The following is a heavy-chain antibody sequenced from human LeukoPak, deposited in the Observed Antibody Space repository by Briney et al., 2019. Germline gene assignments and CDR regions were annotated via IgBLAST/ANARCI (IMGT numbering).Heavy chain of an antibody. J-gene: IGHJ4*02. Sequence: PSETLSLTCAVYGGSFSGYYWSWIRQPPGKGLEWIGEINHGGSTNYTPSLKSRVTISVDTSKSQFSLKLSSVTAADTAVYYCARAYVYGSGSYRPYYFDYWGQGTLVTVSS. CDR3: ARAYVYGSGSYRPYYFDY. CDR1: GGSFSGYY. D-gene: IGHD3-10*01. CDR2: INHGGST. V-gene: IGHV4-34*01.